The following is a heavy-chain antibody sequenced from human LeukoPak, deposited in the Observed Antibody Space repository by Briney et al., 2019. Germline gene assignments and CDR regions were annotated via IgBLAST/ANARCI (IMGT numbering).Heavy chain of an antibody. CDR1: GFTFSSYG. V-gene: IGHV3-30*02. CDR2: IRYDGSNK. Sequence: GGSLRLSCAAPGFTFSSYGMHWVRQAPGKGLEWVAFIRYDGSNKYYADSVKGRFTISRDNSKNTLYLQMNSLRAEDTAVYYCAKDPRITGTGFYWGQGTLVTVSS. J-gene: IGHJ4*02. D-gene: IGHD1-20*01. CDR3: AKDPRITGTGFY.